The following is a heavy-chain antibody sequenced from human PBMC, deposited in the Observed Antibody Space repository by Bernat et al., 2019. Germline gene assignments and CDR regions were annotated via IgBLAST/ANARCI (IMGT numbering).Heavy chain of an antibody. CDR3: ARDCSTIAALGHNWFDP. CDR2: ISRSTTVI. Sequence: EVQLVESGGGLVQSGGSPRLSCAASGFSFSDYSMNWVRQAPGKGLEWVSYISRSTTVIYYADSVKGRLTISRDNAKNSLYLQMNSLRDEDTAVYYCARDCSTIAALGHNWFDPWGQGTLVTVSS. V-gene: IGHV3-48*02. CDR1: GFSFSDYS. D-gene: IGHD6-13*01. J-gene: IGHJ5*01.